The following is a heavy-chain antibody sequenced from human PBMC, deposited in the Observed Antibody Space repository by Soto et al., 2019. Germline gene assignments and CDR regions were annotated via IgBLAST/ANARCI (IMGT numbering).Heavy chain of an antibody. CDR2: IYSSGST. CDR3: ARGQRFSDWFDP. D-gene: IGHD3-3*01. J-gene: IGHJ5*02. V-gene: IGHV4-4*07. Sequence: PSETLSLTCTVTGGTISGYYLTWIRQSAGGGLEWIGRIYSSGSTNYNPSLKSRVTISLDTSMNHFSLRLSSVTAADTAVYYCARGQRFSDWFDPWGQGTLVTVYS. CDR1: GGTISGYY.